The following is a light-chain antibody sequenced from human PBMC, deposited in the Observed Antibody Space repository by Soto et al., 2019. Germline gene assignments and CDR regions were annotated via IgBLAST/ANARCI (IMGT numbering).Light chain of an antibody. V-gene: IGKV1-5*03. Sequence: DIQMTQSPSTLSASVGDRVTITCRASQSISSWLAWYQQQPGKAPKLLIYKASSLESGVPSRFSGSGSATEFTLTISSLQPDDFATYYCQQYNSYPLTFGGGTKVEIK. J-gene: IGKJ4*01. CDR2: KAS. CDR3: QQYNSYPLT. CDR1: QSISSW.